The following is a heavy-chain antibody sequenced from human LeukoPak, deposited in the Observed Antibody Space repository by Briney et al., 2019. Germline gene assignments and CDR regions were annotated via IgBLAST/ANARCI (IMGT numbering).Heavy chain of an antibody. CDR3: ARGLAGSTWLDY. CDR2: MNPNSGNT. Sequence: GASVKVSCKASGYTFTSYDFNWVRQATGQGLEWMGWMNPNSGNTGYAQKFQGRVTMTRNTSITTAYMQLSSLRSEDTAVYYCARGLAGSTWLDYWGQGAVVTVSS. V-gene: IGHV1-8*01. J-gene: IGHJ4*02. CDR1: GYTFTSYD. D-gene: IGHD6-13*01.